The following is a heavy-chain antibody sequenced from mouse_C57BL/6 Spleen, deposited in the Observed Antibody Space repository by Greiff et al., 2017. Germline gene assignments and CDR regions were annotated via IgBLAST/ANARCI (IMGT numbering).Heavy chain of an antibody. CDR2: IDPSDSYT. D-gene: IGHD1-1*01. J-gene: IGHJ3*01. CDR1: GYTFTSYW. V-gene: IGHV1-69*01. CDR3: AKGSDYYGSSPSFAY. Sequence: QVQLQQPGAELVMPGASVKLSCKASGYTFTSYWMHWVKQRPGQGLEWIGEIDPSDSYTNYNQKFKGKSTLTVDKSSSTAYMQLSSLTSEDSAVYYCAKGSDYYGSSPSFAYWGQGTLVTVSA.